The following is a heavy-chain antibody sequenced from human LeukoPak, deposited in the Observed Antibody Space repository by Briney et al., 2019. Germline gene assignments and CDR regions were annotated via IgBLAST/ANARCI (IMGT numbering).Heavy chain of an antibody. CDR3: ARVGYSSGRYYYFYHMDV. D-gene: IGHD6-19*01. CDR2: ISSSGSTI. CDR1: GFTFSSYE. V-gene: IGHV3-48*03. J-gene: IGHJ6*03. Sequence: GGSLRLSCTASGFTFSSYEMNWVRQAPGKGLEWVSYISSSGSTIYYADSVKGRFTIPRDNAKNSLYLQMNSLTAEDTAVYYCARVGYSSGRYYYFYHMDVWGKGTTVTVSS.